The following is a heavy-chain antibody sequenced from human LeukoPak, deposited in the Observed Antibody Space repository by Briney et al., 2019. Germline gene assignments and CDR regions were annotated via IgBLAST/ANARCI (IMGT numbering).Heavy chain of an antibody. V-gene: IGHV4-39*01. J-gene: IGHJ4*02. Sequence: SETLSLTCTVSGGSISSSSYYWGWIRQPPGKGLEWIGSIYYSGSTYYNPSLKSRVTISVDTSKNQFSLKLSSVTAADTVVYYCARLGGVAAYFDYWGQGTLVTVSS. CDR2: IYYSGST. D-gene: IGHD6-13*01. CDR1: GGSISSSSYY. CDR3: ARLGGVAAYFDY.